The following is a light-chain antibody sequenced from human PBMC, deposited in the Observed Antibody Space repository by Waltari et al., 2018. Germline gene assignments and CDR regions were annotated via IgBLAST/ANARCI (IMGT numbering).Light chain of an antibody. CDR2: DFS. CDR3: CSYAASYVV. V-gene: IGLV2-11*01. Sequence: QSALTQPRSVSGSPGQSVTISCTGATSDVGGFTYVSWYQQHPGKAPKPMIYDFSKRPSGVPDRFSGSKSGYTASLTISGLQAEDEADYYCCSYAASYVVFGGGTKLTVL. CDR1: TSDVGGFTY. J-gene: IGLJ2*01.